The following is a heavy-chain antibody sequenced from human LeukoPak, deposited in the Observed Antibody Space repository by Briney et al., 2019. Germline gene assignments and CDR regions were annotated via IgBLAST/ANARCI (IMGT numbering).Heavy chain of an antibody. J-gene: IGHJ4*02. CDR1: SGSISNYY. CDR3: ARGWTVGGFAFPSPFDY. Sequence: PSETLSLTCTVSSGSISNYYWTWIRQPAGKGLEWIGSIYYSGSTYYNPSLKSRVTISVDTSKNQFSLKLSSVTAADTAVYYCARGWTVGGFAFPSPFDYWGQGTLVTVSS. D-gene: IGHD1-1*01. CDR2: IYYSGST. V-gene: IGHV4-59*01.